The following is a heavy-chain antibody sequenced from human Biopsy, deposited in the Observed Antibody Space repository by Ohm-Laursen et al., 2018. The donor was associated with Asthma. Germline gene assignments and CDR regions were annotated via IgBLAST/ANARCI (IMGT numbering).Heavy chain of an antibody. CDR1: GFTFSNYP. CDR3: AKDFRGIAVAGDRGFDY. J-gene: IGHJ4*02. CDR2: ITGSGGTT. Sequence: GQTLSLTCAASGFTFSNYPMTWVRQAPGKGLEWVSSITGSGGTTYYADSVRGRFTISRDNSKSTLFLQMDSLSAEDTAVYYCAKDFRGIAVAGDRGFDYWSQGTLVTVSS. V-gene: IGHV3-23*01. D-gene: IGHD6-19*01.